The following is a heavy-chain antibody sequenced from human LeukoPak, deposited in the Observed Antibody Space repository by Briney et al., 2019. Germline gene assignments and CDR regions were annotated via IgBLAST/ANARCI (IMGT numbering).Heavy chain of an antibody. CDR2: ISARGSNT. J-gene: IGHJ4*02. Sequence: PGGSLRLSCVASGFSFSSYALSWVRQSPGKGLEWVSSISARGSNTYYGYSVKGRFTISRDNSKNTLYLQMNSLSAEDTALYYCVKGSGSSSIYWGQGTLVTVSS. D-gene: IGHD6-6*01. V-gene: IGHV3-23*01. CDR3: VKGSGSSSIY. CDR1: GFSFSSYA.